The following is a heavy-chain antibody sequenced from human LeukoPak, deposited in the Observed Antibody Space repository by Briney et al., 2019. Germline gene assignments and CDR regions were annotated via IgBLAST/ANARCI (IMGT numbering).Heavy chain of an antibody. CDR2: ISYGNT. Sequence: SETLSLTCSVSGGSISTYYWNWIRQTPGKGLEWIGHISYGNTDYNPSLKSRVTISVDTSKNQFSLKLSSVTAADTAVYYCAREGSGPNGGYDYWGQGTLVTVSS. J-gene: IGHJ4*02. CDR1: GGSISTYY. D-gene: IGHD2-15*01. V-gene: IGHV4-59*01. CDR3: AREGSGPNGGYDY.